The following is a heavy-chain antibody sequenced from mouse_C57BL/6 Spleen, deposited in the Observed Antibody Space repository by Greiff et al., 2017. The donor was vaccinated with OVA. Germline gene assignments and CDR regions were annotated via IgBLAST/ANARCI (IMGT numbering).Heavy chain of an antibody. V-gene: IGHV1-64*01. CDR3: ARGYYGSDDWLDY. CDR1: GYTFTSYW. Sequence: QVQLQQSGAELVKPGASVKLSCKASGYTFTSYWMHWVKQRPGQGLEWIGMIHPTGGSTNYNEKFKSKATLTVDKSSSTAYMQLSSLTSEDSAVYYCARGYYGSDDWLDYWGQGTSVTVSS. J-gene: IGHJ4*01. CDR2: IHPTGGST. D-gene: IGHD2-1*01.